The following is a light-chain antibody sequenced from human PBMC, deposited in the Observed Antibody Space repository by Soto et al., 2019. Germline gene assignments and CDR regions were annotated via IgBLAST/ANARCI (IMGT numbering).Light chain of an antibody. CDR1: QGISNY. Sequence: DIQMTQSPSSLSASVGARVTITGRASQGISNYLAWYQQKPGKVPQLLIYSASVLQSGVPSRFSGSGSETDFTLTISSLQPEDVATYYCQKYNSALWTFGQGTKVEIK. CDR3: QKYNSALWT. V-gene: IGKV1-27*01. CDR2: SAS. J-gene: IGKJ1*01.